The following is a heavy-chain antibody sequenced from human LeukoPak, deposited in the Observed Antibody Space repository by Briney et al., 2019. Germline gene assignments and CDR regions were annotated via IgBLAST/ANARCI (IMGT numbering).Heavy chain of an antibody. V-gene: IGHV4-34*01. CDR1: GYS. CDR2: IDHIGSI. J-gene: IGHJ1*01. D-gene: IGHD2-15*01. CDR3: AREAQYCSGGSCYGGFFQD. Sequence: SETLSLTCAVSGYSWSWIRKPPGKGLEWFAEIDHIGSINYNPSLKSRVTISIDTSKNQFSLKLDSVTAADTAVYYCAREAQYCSGGSCYGGFFQDWGQGTLVTVSS.